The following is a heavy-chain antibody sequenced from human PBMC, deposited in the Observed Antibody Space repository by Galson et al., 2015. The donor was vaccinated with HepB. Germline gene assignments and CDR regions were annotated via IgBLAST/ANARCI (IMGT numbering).Heavy chain of an antibody. Sequence: ETLSLTCTVSGVSISSYYWSWIRQPPGKGLEWIGYIYYSGNTNYNPSLKSRVTISLDTSKNQFSLKLSSVTAADTAVYYCARGRYSGSYFFGYWGQGTLVTVSS. CDR2: IYYSGNT. D-gene: IGHD1-26*01. J-gene: IGHJ4*02. V-gene: IGHV4-59*08. CDR1: GVSISSYY. CDR3: ARGRYSGSYFFGY.